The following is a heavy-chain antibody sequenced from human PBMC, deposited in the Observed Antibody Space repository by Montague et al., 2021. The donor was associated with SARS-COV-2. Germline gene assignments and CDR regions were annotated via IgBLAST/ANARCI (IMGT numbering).Heavy chain of an antibody. J-gene: IGHJ4*02. CDR2: TYHSGST. D-gene: IGHD2-2*01. V-gene: IGHV4-34*01. CDR1: GGSFSGYY. CDR3: ARDRGVQYQLQMPFYFDY. Sequence: SETLSLTCAVYGGSFSGYYWSWIRQPPGKGLEWIGETYHSGSTNXNPSLKSRVTISVDTSKNQFSLRLSSVTAADTAVYYCARDRGVQYQLQMPFYFDYWGQGTLVTVSS.